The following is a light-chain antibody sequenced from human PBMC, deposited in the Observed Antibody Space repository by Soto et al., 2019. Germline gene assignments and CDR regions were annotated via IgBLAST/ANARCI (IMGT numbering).Light chain of an antibody. V-gene: IGKV3-20*01. CDR3: QKYGGAPWT. J-gene: IGKJ1*01. CDR2: GAS. CDR1: QSVSSNY. Sequence: EIVLTQSPGTLSLSPGERATLSCRASQSVSSNYLAWFQQRPGQPPRLLISGASSRATGIPDRFSGSGSGTDFTLTISRLEPEDFAVYHCQKYGGAPWTFGQGTKVEIK.